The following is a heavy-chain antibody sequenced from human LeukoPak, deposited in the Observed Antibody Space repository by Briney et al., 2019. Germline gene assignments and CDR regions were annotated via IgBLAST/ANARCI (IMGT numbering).Heavy chain of an antibody. J-gene: IGHJ5*02. CDR2: ISGGGDTR. CDR3: ANYFGSQTGRSWFDP. Sequence: GGSLRLSCAASGFTFSDYYMSWIRQGPREGLGWVWYISGGGDTRYYADPVKSRFAASRDNAKNSLYLQRNSLRAEDTAVYYCANYFGSQTGRSWFDPWGQGTLVTVSS. CDR1: GFTFSDYY. D-gene: IGHD3-10*01. V-gene: IGHV3-11*01.